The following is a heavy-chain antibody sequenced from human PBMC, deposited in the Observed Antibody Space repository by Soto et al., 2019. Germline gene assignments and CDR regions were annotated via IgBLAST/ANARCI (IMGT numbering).Heavy chain of an antibody. D-gene: IGHD3-9*01. CDR1: GGTFSSYA. V-gene: IGHV1-69*13. CDR3: ARRHYDILTGYYNWFDP. J-gene: IGHJ5*02. Sequence: ASVNVSCKASGGTFSSYAISWVRQAPGQGLEWMGGIIPIFGTANYAQKFQGRVTITADESTSTAYMELSSLRSEDTAVYYCARRHYDILTGYYNWFDPWGQGTLVTVSS. CDR2: IIPIFGTA.